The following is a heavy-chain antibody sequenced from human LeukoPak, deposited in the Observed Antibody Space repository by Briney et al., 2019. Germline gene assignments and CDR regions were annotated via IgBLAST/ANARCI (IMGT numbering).Heavy chain of an antibody. CDR2: VKHDGSEK. D-gene: IGHD5-24*01. J-gene: IGHJ4*02. Sequence: GGSLRLSGAASGFTFSSYWMYWVRQAPGMGREWVASVKHDGSEKYYVDSVKGRFTISRDNAKNSLYLQMNSLRVEDTAVYYCARDKATLSFDYWGQGTLVTVSS. CDR1: GFTFSSYW. CDR3: ARDKATLSFDY. V-gene: IGHV3-7*01.